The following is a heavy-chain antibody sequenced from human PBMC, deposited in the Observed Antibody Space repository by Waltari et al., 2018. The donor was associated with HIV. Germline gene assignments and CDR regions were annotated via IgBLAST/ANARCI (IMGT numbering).Heavy chain of an antibody. Sequence: QVHLVQSGPEVKKPGASMKVSCKASGYMFTGHYMHGLRPAPGQGLEGRGCINPIRGSTNYAQTRQGRVTMTRDASINTVYMELKSRRYDDTAMYYCARESGYQLVRWLDPWGQGTRVTVSS. CDR1: GYMFTGHY. CDR3: ARESGYQLVRWLDP. D-gene: IGHD2-2*01. V-gene: IGHV1-2*02. CDR2: INPIRGST. J-gene: IGHJ5*02.